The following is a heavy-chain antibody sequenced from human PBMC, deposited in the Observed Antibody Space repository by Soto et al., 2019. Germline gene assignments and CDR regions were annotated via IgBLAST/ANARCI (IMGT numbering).Heavy chain of an antibody. CDR2: ISAYNGNT. CDR1: GYRFTSYG. Sequence: GASVKVSCKASGYRFTSYGISWVRQAPGEGLEWMGWISAYNGNTNYAQKLQGRVTMTTDTSTSTAYMELRSLRSDDTAVYYCARDHYGYYDFWSGSRAFDIWGQGTMVTVSS. D-gene: IGHD3-3*01. CDR3: ARDHYGYYDFWSGSRAFDI. J-gene: IGHJ3*02. V-gene: IGHV1-18*04.